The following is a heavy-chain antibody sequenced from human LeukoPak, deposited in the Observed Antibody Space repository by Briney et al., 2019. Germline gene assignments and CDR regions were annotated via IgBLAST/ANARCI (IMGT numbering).Heavy chain of an antibody. J-gene: IGHJ4*02. Sequence: SETLSLTCTVSGYSISSGYYWGWIRQPPGKGLEWIGSIYHSGSTYYNPSLKSRVTISVDTSKNQFSLKLSSGTAADTAVYYCARDGLYGDYAFDYWGQGTLVTVSS. CDR3: ARDGLYGDYAFDY. CDR1: GYSISSGYY. CDR2: IYHSGST. V-gene: IGHV4-38-2*02. D-gene: IGHD4-17*01.